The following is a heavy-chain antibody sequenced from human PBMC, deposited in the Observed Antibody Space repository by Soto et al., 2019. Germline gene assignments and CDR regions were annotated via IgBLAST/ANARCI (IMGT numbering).Heavy chain of an antibody. CDR1: GGPMTAYY. CDR2: TYYSGTT. J-gene: IGHJ4*02. Sequence: SETLPLTCTVSGGPMTAYYWSWIRQPPGKGLEWLGYTYYSGTTNYNPSLKSRLTISVDTSKNQFFLMLSSVTAADTAVYYCARQDPFNTGWHFDSWGQGTLVTVSS. V-gene: IGHV4-59*08. CDR3: ARQDPFNTGWHFDS. D-gene: IGHD6-19*01.